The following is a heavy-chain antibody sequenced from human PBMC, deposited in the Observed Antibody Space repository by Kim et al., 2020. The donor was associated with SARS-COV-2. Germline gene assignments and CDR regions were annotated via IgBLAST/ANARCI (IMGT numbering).Heavy chain of an antibody. Sequence: GGSLRLSCAASGFTFSSCVMHWVRQAPGKGLEWVAVIWYDGSNKYYADSVKGRFTISRDNSKNTLYLQMNSLRAEDTAVYYCARGREYDYVWGSYRLPYFDYWGQGTLVTVSS. CDR1: GFTFSSCV. V-gene: IGHV3-33*01. D-gene: IGHD3-16*02. CDR2: IWYDGSNK. J-gene: IGHJ4*02. CDR3: ARGREYDYVWGSYRLPYFDY.